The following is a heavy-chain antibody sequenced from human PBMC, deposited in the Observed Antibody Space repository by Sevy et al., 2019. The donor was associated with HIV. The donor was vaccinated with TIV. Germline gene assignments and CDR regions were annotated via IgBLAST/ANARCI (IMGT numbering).Heavy chain of an antibody. Sequence: GGSLRLSCAASGFTFTSYALSWVRQAPGRGLEWVSGINGRGDSTYYADSVKGRFTISRDNSKNTLYVQMNSLRVEDTAVYYCAKVAYYYDTSGSFMGYGMDVLGQGTTVTVSS. CDR3: AKVAYYYDTSGSFMGYGMDV. CDR1: GFTFTSYA. D-gene: IGHD3-22*01. V-gene: IGHV3-23*01. J-gene: IGHJ6*02. CDR2: INGRGDST.